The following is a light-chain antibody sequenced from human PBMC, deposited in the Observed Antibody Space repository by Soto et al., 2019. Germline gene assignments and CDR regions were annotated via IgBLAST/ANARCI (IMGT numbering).Light chain of an antibody. V-gene: IGKV1-39*01. CDR1: QSISSY. Sequence: DIQMTQSPSSLSASVGDRVTITCRASQSISSYLNWYQQKPGKALKLLIYAASSLQSGVPSRFSGSGSGTDFTLTISSLQPEDFATYYCQQSYSIALTFGGGTKVEIK. J-gene: IGKJ4*01. CDR3: QQSYSIALT. CDR2: AAS.